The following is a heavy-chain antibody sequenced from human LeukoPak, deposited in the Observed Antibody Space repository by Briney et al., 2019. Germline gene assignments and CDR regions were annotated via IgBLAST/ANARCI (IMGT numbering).Heavy chain of an antibody. CDR3: ARGIHTAMVGYYYYGMDV. D-gene: IGHD5-18*01. CDR1: GGTFSSYA. CDR2: IIPIFGTA. Sequence: SVKVSCKASGGTFSSYAISWVRQAPGQGLEWMGGIIPIFGTANDAQKFQGRVTITADESTSTAYMELSSLRSEDTAVYYCARGIHTAMVGYYYYGMDVWGQGTTVTVSS. J-gene: IGHJ6*02. V-gene: IGHV1-69*13.